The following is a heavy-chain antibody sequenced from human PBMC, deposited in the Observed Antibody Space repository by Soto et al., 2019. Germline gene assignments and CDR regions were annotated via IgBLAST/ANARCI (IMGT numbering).Heavy chain of an antibody. CDR3: ASSEFH. J-gene: IGHJ4*02. V-gene: IGHV4-39*01. Sequence: QLQLQESGPGLVKPSETLSLTCTVSGGSIRSRGNYWGWIRQPPGKGLEWIGTIFYSGSTYYNPPLESRVTISVDTSKNQFSLKLSSVTAAETAVYYCASSEFHWGQGTLVTVSS. D-gene: IGHD2-21*01. CDR1: GGSIRSRGNY. CDR2: IFYSGST.